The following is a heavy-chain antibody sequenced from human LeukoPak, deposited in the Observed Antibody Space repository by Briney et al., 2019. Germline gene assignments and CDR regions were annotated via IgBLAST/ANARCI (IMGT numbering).Heavy chain of an antibody. V-gene: IGHV4-38-2*02. CDR1: GYSISSGYY. CDR2: IYHSGST. CDR3: ARDSLLEYYYYMDV. J-gene: IGHJ6*03. D-gene: IGHD3-3*01. Sequence: SETLSLTCTVSGYSISSGYYWGWIRQPPGKGLEWIGSIYHSGSTYYNPSLKSRVTISVDTSKNQFSLKLSSVTAADTAVYYCARDSLLEYYYYMDVWGKGTTVTVSS.